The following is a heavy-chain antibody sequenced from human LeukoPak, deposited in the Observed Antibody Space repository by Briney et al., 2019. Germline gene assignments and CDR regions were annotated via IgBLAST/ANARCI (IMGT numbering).Heavy chain of an antibody. D-gene: IGHD3-9*01. CDR2: IYHSGST. J-gene: IGHJ4*02. CDR3: ARGWAGHDILTGYPRTYYFDS. CDR1: GGSFSPYY. Sequence: SETLSLTCAVYGGSFSPYYWSWIRQLPGKGLEWIGEIYHSGSTNYNPSLKSRVTVSLDTSTNQFSLELSSVTAADTAVYYCARGWAGHDILTGYPRTYYFDSWGQGTLVTVSS. V-gene: IGHV4-34*01.